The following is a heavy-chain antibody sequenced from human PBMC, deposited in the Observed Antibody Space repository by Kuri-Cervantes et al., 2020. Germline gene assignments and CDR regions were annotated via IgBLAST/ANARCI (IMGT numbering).Heavy chain of an antibody. V-gene: IGHV3-21*01. CDR2: ISSSSSYI. D-gene: IGHD2-21*02. CDR1: GFTFSSYS. J-gene: IGHJ4*02. Sequence: GESLKISCAASGFTFSSYSMNWVRQAPGKGLEWVSSISSSSSYIYYADSVKGRFTISRDNAKNSLYLQMNSLRAEDTAVYYCARAMVVTAIIPYYWGQGTLATFPS. CDR3: ARAMVVTAIIPYY.